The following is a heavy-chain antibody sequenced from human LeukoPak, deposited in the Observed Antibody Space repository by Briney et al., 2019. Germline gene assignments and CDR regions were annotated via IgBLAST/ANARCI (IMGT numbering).Heavy chain of an antibody. Sequence: GGSLRLSCAASGFTFSSYGMHWVRQAPGKGLEWVAVISYDGSNKYYADSVKGRFTISRDNSKNTLNLQMNSLRAEDTAVYYCAKERYYYGSGSYPTDYWGQGTLVTVSS. D-gene: IGHD3-10*01. CDR2: ISYDGSNK. V-gene: IGHV3-30*18. J-gene: IGHJ4*02. CDR1: GFTFSSYG. CDR3: AKERYYYGSGSYPTDY.